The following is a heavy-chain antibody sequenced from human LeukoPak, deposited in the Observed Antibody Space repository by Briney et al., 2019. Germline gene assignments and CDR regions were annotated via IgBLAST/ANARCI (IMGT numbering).Heavy chain of an antibody. Sequence: PSETPSLTCTVSGGYISSYYWSWIRQPPGKGLEWIGYIFNSGSTNYNPSLKSRVTISVDTSKNQFSLKLSSVTAADTAVYFCALGDCSSTSCYVFDYWGQGTLVTVSS. J-gene: IGHJ4*02. V-gene: IGHV4-59*01. CDR2: IFNSGST. D-gene: IGHD2-2*01. CDR1: GGYISSYY. CDR3: ALGDCSSTSCYVFDY.